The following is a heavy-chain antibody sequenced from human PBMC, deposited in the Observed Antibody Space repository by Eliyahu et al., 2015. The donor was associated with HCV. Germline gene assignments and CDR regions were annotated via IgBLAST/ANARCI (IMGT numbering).Heavy chain of an antibody. CDR2: INSDGSXT. Sequence: EVQLVESGGGLVQPGGSLRLSCAASGFTFSSYWMHWVRQXPGKGLVWVSRINSDGSXTSYADSVKGRFTISRDNAKNTLYLQMNSLRAEDTAVYYCARPGPLRRGYYYYGMDVWGQGTTVTVSS. D-gene: IGHD3-10*01. V-gene: IGHV3-74*01. CDR3: ARPGPLRRGYYYYGMDV. J-gene: IGHJ6*02. CDR1: GFTFSSYW.